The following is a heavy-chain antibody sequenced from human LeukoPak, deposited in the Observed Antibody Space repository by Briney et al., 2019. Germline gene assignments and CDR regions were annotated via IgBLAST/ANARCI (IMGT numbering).Heavy chain of an antibody. D-gene: IGHD2-21*02. J-gene: IGHJ4*02. Sequence: PGGSLRLSCAASGFTFNRNAISWVRQAPGKGLEWVSSISGGSRSIHYVDSVKGRFTISRDNAKNSLYLQMNGLRAEDTAVYYCARDYFYCGGDCFVDYWGQGTLVTVSS. CDR3: ARDYFYCGGDCFVDY. CDR1: GFTFNRNA. CDR2: ISGGSRSI. V-gene: IGHV3-21*01.